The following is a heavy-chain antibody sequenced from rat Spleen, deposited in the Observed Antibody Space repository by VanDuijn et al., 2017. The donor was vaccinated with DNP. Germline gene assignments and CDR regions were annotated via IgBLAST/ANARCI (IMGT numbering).Heavy chain of an antibody. CDR1: GFSIPTNY. CDR3: ARTSGFDY. CDR2: ISYSGSS. V-gene: IGHV3-1*01. J-gene: IGHJ2*01. D-gene: IGHD1-4*01. Sequence: EVQLQESGPGLVKPSHSLSLTCSVTGFSIPTNYWGWIRKFPGNKMEWIGHISYSGSSGYNPSLKSRISITRDPSKNQFFLQLNSVTTEDTATYYCARTSGFDYWGQGVMVRVSS.